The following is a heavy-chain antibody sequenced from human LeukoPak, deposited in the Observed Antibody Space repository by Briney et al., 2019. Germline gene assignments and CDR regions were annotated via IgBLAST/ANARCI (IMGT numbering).Heavy chain of an antibody. D-gene: IGHD3-22*01. CDR1: GFTFSDYY. Sequence: GGFLRLSCAASGFTFSDYYMSWIRQAPGKGLEWVSYISSSGSTIYYADSVKGRFTISRDNAKNSLYLQMNSLRAEDTAVYYCATEGRYYYDSSGTDYWGQGTLVTVSS. CDR2: ISSSGSTI. CDR3: ATEGRYYYDSSGTDY. V-gene: IGHV3-11*01. J-gene: IGHJ4*02.